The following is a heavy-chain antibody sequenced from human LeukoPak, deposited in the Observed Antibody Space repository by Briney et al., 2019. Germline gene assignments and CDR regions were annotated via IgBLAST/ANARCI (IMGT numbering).Heavy chain of an antibody. CDR3: ARDGQLVGATIFDY. CDR2: INHSGST. V-gene: IGHV4-34*01. Sequence: SETLSLTCAVYGGSFSGYYWSWIRQPPGKGLEWIGEINHSGSTNYNPSLKSRVTISVDTSKNQFSLKLSSVTAADTAVYYCARDGQLVGATIFDYWGQGTLVTVSS. J-gene: IGHJ4*02. CDR1: GGSFSGYY. D-gene: IGHD1-26*01.